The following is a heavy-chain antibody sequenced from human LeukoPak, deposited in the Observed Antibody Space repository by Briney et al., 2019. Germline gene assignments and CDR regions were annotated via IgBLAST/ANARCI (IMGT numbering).Heavy chain of an antibody. CDR2: ISSSSSTM. Sequence: GGSLRLSCAASGFTFSSYGMNWVRQAPGKGLEWVSYISSSSSTMYYADSVKGRFTISRDNAKNSLYLQMNSLGDEDTAVYYCARDGYSYGYFDYWGQGTLVTVSS. V-gene: IGHV3-48*02. J-gene: IGHJ4*02. CDR1: GFTFSSYG. D-gene: IGHD5-18*01. CDR3: ARDGYSYGYFDY.